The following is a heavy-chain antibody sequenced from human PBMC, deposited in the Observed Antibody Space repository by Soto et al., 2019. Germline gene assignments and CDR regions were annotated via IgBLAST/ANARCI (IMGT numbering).Heavy chain of an antibody. CDR3: TRRYYYDSSGYFY. Sequence: GGCLRLSCAASGFSFSMYSMSWVRQAPGKGLEWVSSISSSGRDIFYSDSVKGRFTISRDNAENSLYLQMNSLRAEDTAVYFCTRRYYYDSSGYFYWGQGTLVTVSS. CDR2: ISSSGRDI. J-gene: IGHJ4*02. V-gene: IGHV3-21*01. D-gene: IGHD3-22*01. CDR1: GFSFSMYS.